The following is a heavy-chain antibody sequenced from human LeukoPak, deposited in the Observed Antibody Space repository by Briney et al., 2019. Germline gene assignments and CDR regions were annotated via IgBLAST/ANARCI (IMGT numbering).Heavy chain of an antibody. CDR1: GGSVSSGSYY. D-gene: IGHD6-13*01. J-gene: IGHJ4*02. V-gene: IGHV4-61*01. CDR2: IYYSGST. Sequence: SETLSLTCTVSGGSVSSGSYYWSWIRQPPGKGLEWIGYIYYSGSTNYNPSLKSRVTISVDTSKNQFSLKLSSVTAADTAVYYCARVIAAAGIARKGFDYWGQGTLVTVSS. CDR3: ARVIAAAGIARKGFDY.